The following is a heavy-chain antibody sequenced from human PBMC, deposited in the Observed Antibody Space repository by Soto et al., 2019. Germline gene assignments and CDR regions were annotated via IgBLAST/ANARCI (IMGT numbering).Heavy chain of an antibody. V-gene: IGHV3-74*01. Sequence: DVQLVESGGGLVQPGGSLRVSCAASGFTLGSHRIHWVRQPPGKGLEWDSRIDTDGGGTSYADSVKGRFTISTDNAKNTVYLQMNGLIAEVTAVFYSATAFDLWGQGTLVTVSS. CDR3: ATAFDL. CDR2: IDTDGGGT. J-gene: IGHJ5*02. CDR1: GFTLGSHR.